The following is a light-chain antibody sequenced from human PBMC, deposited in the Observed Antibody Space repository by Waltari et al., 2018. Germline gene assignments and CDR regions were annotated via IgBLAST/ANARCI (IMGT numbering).Light chain of an antibody. CDR2: GAS. Sequence: EVVLTQSPGTLSLSPGERATLSCRASQSLTKRYLAWYQEKPGQAPRLRIYGASSRAAGIPDRFSGSGSGTDFTLTISSLEPEDFAVYYCQQYGSSILYTFSHAAKLEI. V-gene: IGKV3-20*01. CDR3: QQYGSSILYT. CDR1: QSLTKRY. J-gene: IGKJ2*01.